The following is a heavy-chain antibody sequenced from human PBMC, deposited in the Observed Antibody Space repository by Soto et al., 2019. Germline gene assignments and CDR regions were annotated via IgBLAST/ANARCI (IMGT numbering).Heavy chain of an antibody. CDR2: IYWNDDK. Sequence: SGPTLVNPTQTLTLTCTFSWFSLSTSGVGVGWIRQPPGKALEWLALIYWNDDKRYSPSLKSRLTITKDTSKNQVVLTMTNMDPVDTATYYCARVLWFGESPNWFDPWGQGTLVTVSP. CDR1: WFSLSTSGVG. D-gene: IGHD3-10*01. J-gene: IGHJ5*02. CDR3: ARVLWFGESPNWFDP. V-gene: IGHV2-5*01.